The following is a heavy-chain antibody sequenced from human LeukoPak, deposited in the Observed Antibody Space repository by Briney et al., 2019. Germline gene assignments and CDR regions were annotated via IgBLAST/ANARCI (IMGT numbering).Heavy chain of an antibody. CDR2: ISDSGHST. CDR3: ARPGPPGDGYNPCDY. D-gene: IGHD5-24*01. CDR1: GFTFSSHA. Sequence: GGSLRLSCAASGFTFSSHAMSWVRQAPGKELEWVSSISDSGHSTYYADSVKGRLTISRDNSKNTLSLQMNSLRTEDTAVYYCARPGPPGDGYNPCDYWGPGALVIVSS. J-gene: IGHJ4*02. V-gene: IGHV3-23*01.